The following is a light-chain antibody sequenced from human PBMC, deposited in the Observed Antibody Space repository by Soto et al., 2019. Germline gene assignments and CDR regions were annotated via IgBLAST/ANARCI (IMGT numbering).Light chain of an antibody. J-gene: IGKJ1*01. CDR3: QHYNSYGT. CDR2: GAS. CDR1: QGIGSW. Sequence: IHMTQSPSSVSASVGDRVTITCRASQGIGSWLGWYQQKPGKAPRLLIYGASSLQSGVPSRFSGSGSGTEFTLTISSLQPDDFATYYCQHYNSYGTFGQGTKVDIK. V-gene: IGKV1-12*01.